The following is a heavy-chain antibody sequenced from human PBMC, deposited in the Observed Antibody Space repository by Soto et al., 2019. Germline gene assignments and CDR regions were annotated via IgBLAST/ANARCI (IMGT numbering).Heavy chain of an antibody. V-gene: IGHV3-33*01. J-gene: IGHJ4*02. CDR2: IWYDGSNK. CDR1: GFTFSSYG. Sequence: GGSLRLSCAASGFTFSSYGMHWVRQAPGKGLEWVAVIWYDGSNKYYADSVKGRFTISRDNSKNTLYLQMNSLRAEDTAVYYCATMGSHETWGIAALGYWGQGTLVTVSS. D-gene: IGHD6-6*01. CDR3: ATMGSHETWGIAALGY.